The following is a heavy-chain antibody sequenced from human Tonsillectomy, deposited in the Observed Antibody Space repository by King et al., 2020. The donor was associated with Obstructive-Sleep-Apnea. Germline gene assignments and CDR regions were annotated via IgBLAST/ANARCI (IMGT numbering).Heavy chain of an antibody. J-gene: IGHJ1*01. CDR3: AKDHTAMVPEYFQH. D-gene: IGHD5-18*01. CDR1: GFTFSTYG. V-gene: IGHV3-33*06. CDR2: RWYDGSNK. Sequence: VQLVESGGGVVQPGRSLRLSWAASGFTFSTYGMHWVRQAPGKGLEWMAIRWYDGSNKYYADSVKGRFTISRDNSKNTLYLQMNSLRAEDTAVYYCAKDHTAMVPEYFQHWGQGTLVTVSS.